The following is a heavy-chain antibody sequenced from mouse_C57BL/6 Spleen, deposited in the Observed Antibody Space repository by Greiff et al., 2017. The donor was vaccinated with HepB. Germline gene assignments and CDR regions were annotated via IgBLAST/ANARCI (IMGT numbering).Heavy chain of an antibody. Sequence: EVKVVESGGGLVKPGGSLKLSCAASGFTFSDYGMHWVRQAPEKGLEWVAYISSGSSTIYYADTVKGRFTISRDNAKNTLFLQMTSLRSEDTAMYYCARDIYYGFAYWGQGTLVTVSA. CDR1: GFTFSDYG. CDR2: ISSGSSTI. J-gene: IGHJ3*01. D-gene: IGHD2-1*01. V-gene: IGHV5-17*01. CDR3: ARDIYYGFAY.